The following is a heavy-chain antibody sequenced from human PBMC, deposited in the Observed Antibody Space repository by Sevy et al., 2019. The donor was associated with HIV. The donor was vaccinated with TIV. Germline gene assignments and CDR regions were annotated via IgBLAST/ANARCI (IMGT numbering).Heavy chain of an antibody. D-gene: IGHD3-3*01. CDR3: ARGGFLEWLFDY. J-gene: IGHJ4*02. V-gene: IGHV4-59*01. Sequence: SETLSLTCTVSGGSISSYYWSWIRQSPGKGLEWIGYIYYSGSTNYNPSLKSRVTISVDTSKNQFSLKLSSVTAADTAVYYCARGGFLEWLFDYWGQGTLVTVSS. CDR2: IYYSGST. CDR1: GGSISSYY.